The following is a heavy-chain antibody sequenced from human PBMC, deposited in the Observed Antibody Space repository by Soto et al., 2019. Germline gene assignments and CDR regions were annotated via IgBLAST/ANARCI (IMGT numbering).Heavy chain of an antibody. CDR1: GFTFSSYA. CDR2: ITGGGST. J-gene: IGHJ4*02. V-gene: IGHV3-23*01. Sequence: EVQLLESGGGLVQPGGSLRLSCAASGFTFSSYAVSWVRQAPGKGLEWVSSITGGGSTYYADSVKGRFTISRDNSKNTLSLQMNSLRAEDTAVYSCAKDQRVRGVTSFDYWGQGTLVTVSS. D-gene: IGHD3-10*01. CDR3: AKDQRVRGVTSFDY.